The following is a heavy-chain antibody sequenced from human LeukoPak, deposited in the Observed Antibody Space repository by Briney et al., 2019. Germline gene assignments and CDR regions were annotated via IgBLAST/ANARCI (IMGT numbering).Heavy chain of an antibody. D-gene: IGHD4-23*01. CDR3: ARQGYGGHSQGAADY. J-gene: IGHJ4*02. Sequence: GSSVKVSCKASGGTFSSYAISWVRQAPGQGLEWMGGIIPIFGTANYAQKFQGRVTITADESTSTAYMELSSLRSDDTAVYYCARQGYGGHSQGAADYWGQGTLVTVSS. CDR1: GGTFSSYA. CDR2: IIPIFGTA. V-gene: IGHV1-69*01.